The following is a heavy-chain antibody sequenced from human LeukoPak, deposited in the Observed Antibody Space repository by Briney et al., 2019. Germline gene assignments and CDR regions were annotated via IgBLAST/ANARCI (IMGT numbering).Heavy chain of an antibody. CDR1: GYTFTSYA. CDR2: INAGNGNT. J-gene: IGHJ4*02. D-gene: IGHD4-11*01. CDR3: ATTVTRLSDFDY. V-gene: IGHV1-3*01. Sequence: ASVKVSCTASGYTFTSYAMHWVRQAPGQRLEWMGWINAGNGNTKYSQKFQGRVTITRDTSACTAYMELSRLRSDDTAVYYCATTVTRLSDFDYWGQGTLVTVSS.